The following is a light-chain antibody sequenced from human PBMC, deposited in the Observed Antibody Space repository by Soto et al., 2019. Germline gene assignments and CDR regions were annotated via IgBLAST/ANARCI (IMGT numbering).Light chain of an antibody. Sequence: DIQMTQSPPSLSASVGDRATITCRASQGIGNSLAWYQQKPGTVPKLLIYSASTLQSGVPSRFSGSGSGTDFTLTISSLQHEDVAAYYCQKYNTVPATFGQGTRLEIK. V-gene: IGKV1-27*01. CDR2: SAS. CDR1: QGIGNS. CDR3: QKYNTVPAT. J-gene: IGKJ5*01.